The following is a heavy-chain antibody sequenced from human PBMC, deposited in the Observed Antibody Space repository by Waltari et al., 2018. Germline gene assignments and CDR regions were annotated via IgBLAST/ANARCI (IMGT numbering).Heavy chain of an antibody. Sequence: QVQLVQSGAEVKKPGSSVKVSCKASGGTFSSYAISWVRQAPGQGLEWMGGIIPSVGTANYAQKFQGRVTITTDEATSTAYMELSSLRSEDTAVYYCARGTRTTVTRHFDYWGQGTLVTVSS. CDR2: IIPSVGTA. CDR3: ARGTRTTVTRHFDY. D-gene: IGHD4-17*01. J-gene: IGHJ4*02. V-gene: IGHV1-69*05. CDR1: GGTFSSYA.